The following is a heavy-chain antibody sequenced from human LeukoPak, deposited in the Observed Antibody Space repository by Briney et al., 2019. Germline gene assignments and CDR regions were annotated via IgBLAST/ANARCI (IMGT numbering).Heavy chain of an antibody. CDR3: AKCHEYSSSSPPDY. J-gene: IGHJ4*02. V-gene: IGHV3-48*01. CDR2: IGTTSTI. Sequence: GGSLRLSCAASGFTFSNFRFNWVRQSPEKGLEWIAFIGTTSTIYYADSVKGRFTISRDNAKNSLFLQMNSLRAEDTAVYYCAKCHEYSSSSPPDYWGQGTLVTVSS. D-gene: IGHD6-6*01. CDR1: GFTFSNFR.